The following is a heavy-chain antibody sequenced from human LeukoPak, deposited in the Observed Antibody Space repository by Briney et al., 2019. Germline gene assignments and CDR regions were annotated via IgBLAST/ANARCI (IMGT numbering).Heavy chain of an antibody. J-gene: IGHJ4*02. Sequence: PGGSLRLSCAASGFTFSSYAMSWVRQAPGKGLEWVSAISGSGGSTYYADSVKGRFTISRDNSKNTLYLQMNSLRAEDTAVYYCAKGRTGSGYLVYYFDYWGQGTLVTVSS. D-gene: IGHD3-3*01. CDR2: ISGSGGST. V-gene: IGHV3-23*01. CDR1: GFTFSSYA. CDR3: AKGRTGSGYLVYYFDY.